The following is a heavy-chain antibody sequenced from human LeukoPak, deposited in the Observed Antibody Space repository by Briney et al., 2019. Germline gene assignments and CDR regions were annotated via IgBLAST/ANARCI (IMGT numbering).Heavy chain of an antibody. J-gene: IGHJ6*03. V-gene: IGHV4-59*01. CDR3: ARAIIDIHYYYYYMDV. CDR2: IFYSGST. Sequence: SETLSLTCTVFGGSISSYYWSWIRQPPGKGLEWIGYIFYSGSTNYNPSLKSRVTISVDTSKNQFSLKLSSVTAADTAVYYCARAIIDIHYYYYYMDVWGKGTTVTVSS. D-gene: IGHD2/OR15-2a*01. CDR1: GGSISSYY.